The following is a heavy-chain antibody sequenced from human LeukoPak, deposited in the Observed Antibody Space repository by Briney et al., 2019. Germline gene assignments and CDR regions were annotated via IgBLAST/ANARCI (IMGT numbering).Heavy chain of an antibody. J-gene: IGHJ4*02. CDR1: GFTFSIYG. CDR3: ARAPVTSCRGAFCYPFDY. V-gene: IGHV3-23*01. Sequence: GGSLRLSCAASGFTFSIYGMHWVRQGPGKGLEWVAATSSSDPGTYHADSVRGRFTISRDNSKNTLYLQMNRLRVEDAAVYYCARAPVTSCRGAFCYPFDYWGQGTLVTVSS. CDR2: TSSSDPGT. D-gene: IGHD2-15*01.